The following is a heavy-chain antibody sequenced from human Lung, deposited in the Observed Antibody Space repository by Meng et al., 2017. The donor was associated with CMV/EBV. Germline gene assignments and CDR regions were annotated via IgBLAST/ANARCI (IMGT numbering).Heavy chain of an antibody. CDR1: GFTFSSYA. Sequence: GESXKISCAASGFTFSSYAMHWVRQAPGKGLERVAVISYDGSNKYYADSVKGRFTISRDNSKNTLYLQMNSLRAEDTAVYYCARIVTGITMIVVALDYWGQGXLVTVSS. V-gene: IGHV3-30-3*01. CDR3: ARIVTGITMIVVALDY. D-gene: IGHD3-22*01. J-gene: IGHJ4*02. CDR2: ISYDGSNK.